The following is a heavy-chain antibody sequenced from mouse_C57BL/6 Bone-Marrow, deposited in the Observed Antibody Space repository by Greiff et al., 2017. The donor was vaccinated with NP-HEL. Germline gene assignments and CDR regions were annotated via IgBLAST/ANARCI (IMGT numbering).Heavy chain of an antibody. CDR2: IWWDDDK. CDR1: GFSLSTFGMG. D-gene: IGHD2-1*01. CDR3: ARSRLIYYGNPLDY. Sequence: QVQLKVCGPGILQPSQTLSLTCSFSGFSLSTFGMGVGWIRQPSGKGLEWLAHIWWDDDKYYNPALKSRLTISKDTSKNQVFLKIANVDTADTATYYCARSRLIYYGNPLDYWGQGTTLTVSS. V-gene: IGHV8-8*01. J-gene: IGHJ2*01.